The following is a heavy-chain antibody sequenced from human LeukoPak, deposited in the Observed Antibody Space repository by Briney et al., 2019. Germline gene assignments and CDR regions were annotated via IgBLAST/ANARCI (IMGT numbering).Heavy chain of an antibody. CDR1: AFTLRSHG. D-gene: IGHD6-6*01. V-gene: IGHV3-30*02. Sequence: PGGSLRLSCAASAFTLRSHGMHWVRQAPGKGLEGVAFIHSDGNNKYYADAVKGRFTISRDRSKNTLYLQMNSLRPEDTAVYYCARSLSAREYFDHWGQGTLLTVSS. J-gene: IGHJ1*01. CDR3: ARSLSAREYFDH. CDR2: IHSDGNNK.